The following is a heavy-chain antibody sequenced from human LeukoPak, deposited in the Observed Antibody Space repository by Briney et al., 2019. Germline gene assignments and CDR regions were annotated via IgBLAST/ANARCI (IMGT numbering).Heavy chain of an antibody. Sequence: GGSLRLSCAASGFTFSSYGMHWVRQAPGKGLEWVAVIWYDGSNKYYADSVKGRFTISRDNSKNTLYLQMNSLRVEDTAVYYCAKGRGSGSYWSDDPWGQGTLVTVSS. D-gene: IGHD3-10*01. CDR2: IWYDGSNK. CDR3: AKGRGSGSYWSDDP. J-gene: IGHJ5*02. CDR1: GFTFSSYG. V-gene: IGHV3-33*06.